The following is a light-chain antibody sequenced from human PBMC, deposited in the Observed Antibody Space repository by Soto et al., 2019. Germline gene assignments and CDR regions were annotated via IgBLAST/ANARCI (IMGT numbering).Light chain of an antibody. CDR1: QSISRW. Sequence: DIQMTQSPSTLSASVGDRVTITCRASQSISRWLACYQQKPGKAPKLLIYKASSLQSGVPSRFSGSGSGTEFTLTISSLQPDDFATYYCQQYTSYLWTFGQGTKVEIK. V-gene: IGKV1-5*03. CDR2: KAS. CDR3: QQYTSYLWT. J-gene: IGKJ1*01.